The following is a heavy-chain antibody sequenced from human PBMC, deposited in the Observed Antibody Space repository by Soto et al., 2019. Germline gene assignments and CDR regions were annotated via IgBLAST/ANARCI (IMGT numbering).Heavy chain of an antibody. CDR3: ARDCSSSSCSVWRY. J-gene: IGHJ4*02. CDR1: GFTVSSNY. D-gene: IGHD2-2*01. CDR2: IYSGGST. Sequence: PGGSLRLSCAASGFTVSSNYMSWVRQAPGKGLEWVSVIYSGGSTYYADSVKGRFTISRDNSENTLYLQMNSLRAEDTALYYCARDCSSSSCSVWRYWGQGTQVTVSS. V-gene: IGHV3-66*01.